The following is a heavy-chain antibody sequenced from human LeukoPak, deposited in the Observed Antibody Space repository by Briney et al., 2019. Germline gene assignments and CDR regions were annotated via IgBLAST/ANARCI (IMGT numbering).Heavy chain of an antibody. V-gene: IGHV3-23*01. CDR1: GFTLSAYW. D-gene: IGHD1-26*01. J-gene: IGHJ4*02. CDR2: ISGSGGDT. CDR3: AKKGATTGDFDY. Sequence: GGSLRLSCAASGFTLSAYWMHWVRQAPGKGLMWVSAISGSGGDTYYADSVKGRFTISRDNSKNTLYLQMNSLRAEDTAVYYCAKKGATTGDFDYWGQGTLVTVSS.